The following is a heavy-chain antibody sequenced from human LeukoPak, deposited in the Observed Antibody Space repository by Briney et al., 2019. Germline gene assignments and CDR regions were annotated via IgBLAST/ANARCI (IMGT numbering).Heavy chain of an antibody. CDR2: MYDSVRT. V-gene: IGHV4-59*11. Sequence: SETLSLTCTVPGGSISSHYWSWIRQPPGKGLEWIGYMYDSVRTKDNPSLKSRVTLSADTSKNQFSLRLSSVTAADTAVYYCATIKRGNIYGYFDFWGQGILVSVS. CDR3: ATIKRGNIYGYFDF. CDR1: GGSISSHY. D-gene: IGHD5-18*01. J-gene: IGHJ4*02.